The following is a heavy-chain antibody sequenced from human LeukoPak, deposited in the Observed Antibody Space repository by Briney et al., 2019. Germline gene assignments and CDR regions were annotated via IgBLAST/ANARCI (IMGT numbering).Heavy chain of an antibody. CDR1: GFTFSSYA. Sequence: GGSLRLSCAASGFTFSSYAMSWVRQAPGKGLEWVSAISGSGGSTYYADSVKGRFTISRDNSKNTLYLQMNSLRAEDTAVYYCATISGSYKYYYYYGMDVWGQGTTVTVSS. V-gene: IGHV3-23*01. D-gene: IGHD1-26*01. J-gene: IGHJ6*02. CDR2: ISGSGGST. CDR3: ATISGSYKYYYYYGMDV.